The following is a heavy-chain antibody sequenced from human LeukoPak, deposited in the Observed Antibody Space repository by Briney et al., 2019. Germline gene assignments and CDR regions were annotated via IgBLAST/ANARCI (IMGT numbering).Heavy chain of an antibody. D-gene: IGHD2-15*01. CDR3: AKDGGYCSGGSCYSEYYYYGMDV. J-gene: IGHJ6*02. CDR1: GFTFSSYA. Sequence: PGGSLRLSCAASGFTFSSYAMSWVRQARGKGLEWVSPISGGGGSTYYADSVKGRFTISRDNSKNTLYLQMNSLRAEDTAVYYCAKDGGYCSGGSCYSEYYYYGMDVWGQGTTVTVS. CDR2: ISGGGGST. V-gene: IGHV3-23*01.